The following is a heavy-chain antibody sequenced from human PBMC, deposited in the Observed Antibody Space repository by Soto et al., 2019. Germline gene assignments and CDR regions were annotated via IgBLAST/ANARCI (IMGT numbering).Heavy chain of an antibody. J-gene: IGHJ4*02. V-gene: IGHV4-30-4*01. CDR2: ILYSGTT. D-gene: IGHD2-8*01. CDR1: GGSISSGDYY. Sequence: QVQLQESGPGLVKPSQTLSLTCTVSGGSISSGDYYWSWIRQPPGKGLEWIGYILYSGTTNYNPSLESRLIISADTSKNQFSLKLTSVTAADTAVYYCARNGALDYWGRGTLVTVSS. CDR3: ARNGALDY.